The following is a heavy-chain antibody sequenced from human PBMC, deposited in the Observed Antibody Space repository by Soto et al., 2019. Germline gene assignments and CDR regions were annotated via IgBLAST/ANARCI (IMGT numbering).Heavy chain of an antibody. J-gene: IGHJ4*02. Sequence: QLQLQESGPGLVKPSETLSLTCTVSGGSISSSSYYWGWIRQPPGKGLEWIGSIYYSGSTYYNPSPESRLTIAVATSMKLFFLKLSSVNAADTAVDDFSIRVYHGFDHEYRFDYWGQGTLVTVSS. V-gene: IGHV4-39*01. CDR3: SIRVYHGFDHEYRFDY. CDR1: GGSISSSSYY. CDR2: IYYSGST. D-gene: IGHD5-12*01.